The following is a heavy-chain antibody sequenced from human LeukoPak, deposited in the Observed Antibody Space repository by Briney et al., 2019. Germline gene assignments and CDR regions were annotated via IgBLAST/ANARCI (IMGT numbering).Heavy chain of an antibody. CDR2: ISYDGSNK. J-gene: IGHJ4*02. CDR3: ARAKSGYYDSYYFDY. V-gene: IGHV3-30*03. D-gene: IGHD3-22*01. CDR1: GFTFSSYG. Sequence: GGSLRLSCAASGFTFSSYGMHWVRQAPGKGLEWVAVISYDGSNKYYADSVKGRFTISRDNSKNTLYLQMNSLRAEDTAVYYCARAKSGYYDSYYFDYWGQGTLVTVSS.